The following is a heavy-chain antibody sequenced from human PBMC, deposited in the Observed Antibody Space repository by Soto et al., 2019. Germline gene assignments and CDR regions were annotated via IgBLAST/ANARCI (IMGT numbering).Heavy chain of an antibody. V-gene: IGHV5-51*01. CDR2: IYPGDSDT. CDR1: GYSFTTYW. CDR3: ARHAPYYYDSSGYYPDWDYGMDV. J-gene: IGHJ6*02. Sequence: PGESLKISCKGSGYSFTTYWIGWVRQMPGKGLEWMAIIYPGDSDTRVSPSFRGQVTISVDKSIRTAYLQWSSLKASDTAMYYCARHAPYYYDSSGYYPDWDYGMDVWGQGTTVTVSS. D-gene: IGHD3-22*01.